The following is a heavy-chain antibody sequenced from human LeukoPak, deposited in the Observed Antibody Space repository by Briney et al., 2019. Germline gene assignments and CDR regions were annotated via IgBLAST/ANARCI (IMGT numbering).Heavy chain of an antibody. Sequence: GGSLSLSCAASGFTFSSYAMSWVRQAPGKGLEWVSAISGSGGSTSYADSVKGRFTISRDNSKNTLYLQMNSLRAEDTAVYYCTKDRGVWELAQQLVLPNYYYGIDVWGKGTTVTVSS. CDR3: TKDRGVWELAQQLVLPNYYYGIDV. CDR2: ISGSGGST. D-gene: IGHD6-13*01. CDR1: GFTFSSYA. J-gene: IGHJ6*04. V-gene: IGHV3-23*01.